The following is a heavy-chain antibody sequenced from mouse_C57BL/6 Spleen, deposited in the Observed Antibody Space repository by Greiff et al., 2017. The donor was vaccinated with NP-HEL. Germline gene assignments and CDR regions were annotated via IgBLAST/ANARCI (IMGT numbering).Heavy chain of an antibody. CDR3: APGGYVYAMDY. CDR1: GYAFSSSW. J-gene: IGHJ4*01. D-gene: IGHD3-1*01. Sequence: QVQLQQSGPELVKPGASVKISCKASGYAFSSSWMNWVKQRPGKGLEWIGRIYPGDGDTNYNGKFKGKATLTADKSSSTAYMQLSSLTSEDSAVYCCAPGGYVYAMDYWGQGTSVTVSS. CDR2: IYPGDGDT. V-gene: IGHV1-82*01.